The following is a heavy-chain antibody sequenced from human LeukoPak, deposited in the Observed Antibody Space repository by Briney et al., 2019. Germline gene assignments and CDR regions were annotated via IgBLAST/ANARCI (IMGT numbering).Heavy chain of an antibody. Sequence: GASVKVSCKASGYTFTSYAMHWVRQAPGQRLEWMGWINAGNGNTKYSQKFQGKVTFTRDTSTGTYYMELSSLRSEYTAVYYCASCPSLGFVTVFYDYVWGSYRPEYFQHWGQGTLVTVSS. CDR1: GYTFTSYA. CDR3: ASCPSLGFVTVFYDYVWGSYRPEYFQH. CDR2: INAGNGNT. D-gene: IGHD3-16*02. J-gene: IGHJ1*01. V-gene: IGHV1-3*01.